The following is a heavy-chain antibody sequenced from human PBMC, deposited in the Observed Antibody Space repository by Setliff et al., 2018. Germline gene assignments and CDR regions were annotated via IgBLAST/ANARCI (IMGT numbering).Heavy chain of an antibody. CDR2: IYYSGST. CDR1: GASISSDGYY. V-gene: IGHV4-31*03. Sequence: PSETLSLTCSVSGASISSDGYYWSWIRQYPGKGLEWIGYIYYSGSTYYNPSLKSRVTISLDTSKNQFSLELTSVTAADTAVYYCGRGFSRIEGWGNWFDPWGQGILVTVSS. D-gene: IGHD2-15*01. J-gene: IGHJ5*02. CDR3: GRGFSRIEGWGNWFDP.